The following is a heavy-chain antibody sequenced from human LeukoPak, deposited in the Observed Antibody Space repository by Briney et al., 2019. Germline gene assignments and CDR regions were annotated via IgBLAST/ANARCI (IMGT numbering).Heavy chain of an antibody. J-gene: IGHJ6*03. D-gene: IGHD6-13*01. Sequence: SETLSLTCSVSGDSISMHYWSWIRQPPGKGLEWIGYIDHTGSTNYNPSLNSRVTISRDTSKNHFSLELSSVTAADAAVYFCARGRVSSSSWSSTYYYYFYMDVWGKGTTVTVSS. CDR3: ARGRVSSSSWSSTYYYYFYMDV. CDR2: IDHTGST. V-gene: IGHV4-59*11. CDR1: GDSISMHY.